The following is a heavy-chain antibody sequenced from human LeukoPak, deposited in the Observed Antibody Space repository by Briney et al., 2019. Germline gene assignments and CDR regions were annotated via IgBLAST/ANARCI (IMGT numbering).Heavy chain of an antibody. CDR3: AKSVGQQLLLFGY. J-gene: IGHJ4*02. Sequence: PGGSLRPSCAASGFTFSSYAMSWVRQAPGKGLEWVSAISGSGGSTYYADSVKGRFTISRDNSKNTLYLQMNSLRAEDTAVYYCAKSVGQQLLLFGYWGRGTLVTVSS. V-gene: IGHV3-23*01. D-gene: IGHD6-13*01. CDR2: ISGSGGST. CDR1: GFTFSSYA.